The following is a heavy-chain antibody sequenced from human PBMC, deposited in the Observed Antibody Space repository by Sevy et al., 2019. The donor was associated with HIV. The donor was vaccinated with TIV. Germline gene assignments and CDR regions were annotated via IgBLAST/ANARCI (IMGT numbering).Heavy chain of an antibody. CDR1: GFTFDDYA. J-gene: IGHJ5*02. CDR3: AKDGVSRNKLWDWFDP. D-gene: IGHD2-21*01. CDR2: ISWNSGSI. Sequence: GGSLRLSCAASGFTFDDYAMHWVRQAPGKGLEWVSGISWNSGSIGYADSVKGRFTISRDDSKSAVYLQMNSLRADDTAVYYCAKDGVSRNKLWDWFDPWGQGTLVTISS. V-gene: IGHV3-9*01.